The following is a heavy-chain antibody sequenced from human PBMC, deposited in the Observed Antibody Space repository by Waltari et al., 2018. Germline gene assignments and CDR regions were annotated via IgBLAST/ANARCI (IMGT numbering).Heavy chain of an antibody. D-gene: IGHD2-15*01. CDR3: AKGGRCGSCYGAFDI. V-gene: IGHV3-30*18. J-gene: IGHJ3*02. CDR2: IWYDGSNK. CDR1: GFTFSSYG. Sequence: QVQLVESGGGVVQPGRSLRLSCAASGFTFSSYGMPWVRQAPGKGLEWVAVIWYDGSNKYYADSVKGRFTISRDNSKNTLYLQMNSLRAEDTAMYYCAKGGRCGSCYGAFDIWGQGTMVTVSS.